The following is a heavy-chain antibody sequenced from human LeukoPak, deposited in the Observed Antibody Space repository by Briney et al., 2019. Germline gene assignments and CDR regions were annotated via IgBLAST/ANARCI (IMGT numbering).Heavy chain of an antibody. J-gene: IGHJ6*02. Sequence: ASVKVSCKASGYTFTSYGISWVRQAPGQGLEWMGWISAYNGNTSYAQKLQGRVTMTTDTSTSTAYMELRSLRSDDTAVYYCARVTPPRVTMVRSSSYYYYYGMDVWGQGTTVTVSS. CDR2: ISAYNGNT. V-gene: IGHV1-18*01. D-gene: IGHD3-10*01. CDR1: GYTFTSYG. CDR3: ARVTPPRVTMVRSSSYYYYYGMDV.